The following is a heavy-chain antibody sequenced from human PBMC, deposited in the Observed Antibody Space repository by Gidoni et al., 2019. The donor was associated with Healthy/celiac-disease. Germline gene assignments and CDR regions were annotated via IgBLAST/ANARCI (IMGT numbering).Heavy chain of an antibody. V-gene: IGHV3-11*01. Sequence: APGKGLEWVSYISSSGSTIYYADSVKGRFTISRDNAKNSLYLQMNSLRAEDTAVYYCARVANTVTTYFDYWGQGTLVTVSS. CDR3: ARVANTVTTYFDY. J-gene: IGHJ4*02. CDR2: ISSSGSTI. D-gene: IGHD4-17*01.